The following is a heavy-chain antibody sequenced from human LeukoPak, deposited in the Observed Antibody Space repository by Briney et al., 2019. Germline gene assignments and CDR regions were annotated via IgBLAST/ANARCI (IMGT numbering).Heavy chain of an antibody. CDR3: ARLYDSSGYYWSYAFDI. Sequence: GGSLRLSCAASAFTFSSYWMHWVLQAPGKGLVWFSRINSDGSSTSYADSVKGRFTISRDNSKNTLYLQMNSLRAEDTAVYYCARLYDSSGYYWSYAFDIWGQGTMVTVSS. V-gene: IGHV3-74*01. J-gene: IGHJ3*02. CDR2: INSDGSST. CDR1: AFTFSSYW. D-gene: IGHD3-22*01.